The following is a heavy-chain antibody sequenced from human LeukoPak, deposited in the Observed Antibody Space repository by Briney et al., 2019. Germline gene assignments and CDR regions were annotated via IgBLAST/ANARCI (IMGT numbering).Heavy chain of an antibody. J-gene: IGHJ4*02. CDR3: ARDYCSSTSCPNFDY. CDR1: GYTFTSYY. V-gene: IGHV1-46*01. D-gene: IGHD2-2*01. CDR2: INPSGGST. Sequence: ASVKVSCKASGYTFTSYYMHWVRQAPGQGLEWMGIINPSGGSTSYAQKFQGRVTMTRDTSTSTVYMELSSLRSEDTAVYYCARDYCSSTSCPNFDYWGQGTLVTVSS.